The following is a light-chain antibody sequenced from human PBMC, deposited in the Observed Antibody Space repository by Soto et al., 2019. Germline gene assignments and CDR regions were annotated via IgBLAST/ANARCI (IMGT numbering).Light chain of an antibody. CDR1: QXVRNRW. Sequence: EIVLTQSPGTXXXXXXXXXXXSXRAXQXVRNRWLAWYQQKPGLAPRLLMYGVSSRATNIPDRFSGSGSGTDFTLTISGLEPEDFAVYYCQQYDTSPWTXGQGTKVEFK. CDR3: QQYDTSPWT. CDR2: GVS. V-gene: IGKV3-20*01. J-gene: IGKJ1*01.